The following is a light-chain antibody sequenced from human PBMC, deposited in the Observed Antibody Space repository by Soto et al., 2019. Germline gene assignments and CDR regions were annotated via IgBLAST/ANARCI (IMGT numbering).Light chain of an antibody. CDR3: QQYDDLPIT. CDR2: DAS. Sequence: DIQMTQSPSSLFASLVDRVTITCRASQDISHFLNWYQQKPGKAPKLLIYDASNLQTGVPSRFSGRGSGTDFTFTISSLQPDDSGTYYCQQYDDLPITFGQGTRLEIK. V-gene: IGKV1-33*01. J-gene: IGKJ5*01. CDR1: QDISHF.